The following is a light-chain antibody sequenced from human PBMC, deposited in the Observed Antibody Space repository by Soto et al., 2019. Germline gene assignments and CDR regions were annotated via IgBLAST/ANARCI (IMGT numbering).Light chain of an antibody. J-gene: IGKJ4*01. CDR3: QWFGSPSPT. CDR1: QSVSSSY. CDR2: GAS. V-gene: IGKV3-20*01. Sequence: EIVLTQSPGTLSLSPGERATLSCRASQSVSSSYLAWYQQKPGQAPRLLIYGASSRATGIPDRFSSSVSGSYFTPTFSSLVLDGFAVYYRQWFGSPSPTFGGGTKVEIK.